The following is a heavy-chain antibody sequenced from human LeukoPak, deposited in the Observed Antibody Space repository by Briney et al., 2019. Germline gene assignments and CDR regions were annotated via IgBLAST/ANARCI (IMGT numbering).Heavy chain of an antibody. V-gene: IGHV4-59*01. CDR2: IYYSGST. CDR3: ARAWRVGATPYWYFDP. Sequence: SETLSLTCTVSGGSISSYYWSWIRQPPGKGLEWIGYIYYSGSTNYNPSLKSRVTISVDTSKNQFSLKLSSVTAADTAVYYCARAWRVGATPYWYFDPWGRGTLVTVSS. CDR1: GGSISSYY. D-gene: IGHD1-26*01. J-gene: IGHJ2*01.